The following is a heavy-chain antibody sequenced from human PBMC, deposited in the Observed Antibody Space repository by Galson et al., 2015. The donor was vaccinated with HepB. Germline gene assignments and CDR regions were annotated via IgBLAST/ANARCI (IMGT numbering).Heavy chain of an antibody. D-gene: IGHD3-16*02. Sequence: SLRLSCAASGFTFGDYAMSWFRQAPGKGLEWVGFIRSKAYGGTTEYAASVKGRFTISRDDSKSIAYLQMNSLKTEDTAVYYCTRSQDYVWGSCRTYYFDYWGQGTLVTVSS. CDR3: TRSQDYVWGSCRTYYFDY. CDR1: GFTFGDYA. J-gene: IGHJ4*02. CDR2: IRSKAYGGTT. V-gene: IGHV3-49*03.